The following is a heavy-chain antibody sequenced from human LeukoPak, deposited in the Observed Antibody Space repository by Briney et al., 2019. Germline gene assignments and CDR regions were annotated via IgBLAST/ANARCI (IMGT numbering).Heavy chain of an antibody. Sequence: SQTLSLTCTVFGGSISGGGYYWSWIRQHPGKGLEWIGSIYYSGSTYYDPSLKSRVTISADTPKNQFSLKLSSVTAADTAVYYCARGSVGATVPLSWGQGTLVTVSS. CDR2: IYYSGST. J-gene: IGHJ5*02. CDR3: ARGSVGATVPLS. V-gene: IGHV4-31*03. CDR1: GGSISGGGYY. D-gene: IGHD1-26*01.